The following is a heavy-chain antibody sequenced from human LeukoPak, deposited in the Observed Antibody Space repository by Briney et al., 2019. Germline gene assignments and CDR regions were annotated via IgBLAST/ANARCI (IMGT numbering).Heavy chain of an antibody. CDR2: INPKSGGT. CDR1: GYTFTGYY. V-gene: IGHV1-2*02. J-gene: IGHJ4*02. CDR3: ARSLEGLDFDY. Sequence: GASVKVSCKASGYTFTGYYMQWVRQAPGQGLDWMGWINPKSGGTYSAENFQGRVTITWVTSISTAYMEVSRLRSDDTAVYYCARSLEGLDFDYWGQGTLVTVSS.